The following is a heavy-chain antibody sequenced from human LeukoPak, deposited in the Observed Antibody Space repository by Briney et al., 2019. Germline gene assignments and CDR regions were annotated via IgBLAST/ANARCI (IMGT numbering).Heavy chain of an antibody. CDR3: ARVAGDRGYYYYGMDV. Sequence: ASVKVSCKASGYTFTSYGISWVRQAPGQGLEWMGCISAYNGNTNYAQKLQGRVTMTTDTSTSTAYMELRSLRSDDTAVYYCARVAGDRGYYYYGMDVWGQGTTVTVSS. CDR2: ISAYNGNT. V-gene: IGHV1-18*01. CDR1: GYTFTSYG. J-gene: IGHJ6*02.